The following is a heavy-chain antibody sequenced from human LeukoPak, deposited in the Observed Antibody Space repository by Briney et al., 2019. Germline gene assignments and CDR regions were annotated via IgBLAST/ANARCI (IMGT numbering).Heavy chain of an antibody. CDR2: IYYSGST. CDR1: GGSISSSSDY. V-gene: IGHV4-39*01. J-gene: IGHJ4*02. Sequence: SETLSLTCTVSGGSISSSSDYWGWIRQPPGKGLEWIGSIYYSGSTYYNPSLKSRVTISVDTSKNQFSLKLSSVTAADTAVYYCARLTYDYFDYWGQGTLVTVSS. CDR3: ARLTYDYFDY. D-gene: IGHD2-2*01.